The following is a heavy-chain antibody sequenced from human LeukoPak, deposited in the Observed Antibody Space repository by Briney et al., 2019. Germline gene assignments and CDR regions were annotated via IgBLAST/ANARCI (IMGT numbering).Heavy chain of an antibody. CDR1: GYSFTSYW. D-gene: IGHD5-24*01. J-gene: IGHJ4*02. Sequence: LGESLKIFCTGSGYSFTSYWIAWLRQMPGKGLEWMGIIYPGDSDTKYSPSFQGHVTISVDKSINTAYLQWGSLETPDTAIFYCARQDGSAMYYFDFWGQGTLVTVSS. CDR3: ARQDGSAMYYFDF. V-gene: IGHV5-51*01. CDR2: IYPGDSDT.